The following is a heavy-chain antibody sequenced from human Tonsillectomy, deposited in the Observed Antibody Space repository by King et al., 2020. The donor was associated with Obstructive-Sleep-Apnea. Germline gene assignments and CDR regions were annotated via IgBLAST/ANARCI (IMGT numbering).Heavy chain of an antibody. CDR2: ISAYNGNT. CDR3: ARDPRAFLWCGELFLRDY. D-gene: IGHD3-10*01. J-gene: IGHJ4*02. V-gene: IGHV1-18*01. CDR1: GYTFTSYG. Sequence: QLVQSGAEVKKPGASVKVSCKASGYTFTSYGISWVRQAPGQGLEWMGWISAYNGNTNYAQKLQGRVTMTTDTSTSTAYMELRSLRSDDTVVYYCARDPRAFLWCGELFLRDYWGQGTLVTVSS.